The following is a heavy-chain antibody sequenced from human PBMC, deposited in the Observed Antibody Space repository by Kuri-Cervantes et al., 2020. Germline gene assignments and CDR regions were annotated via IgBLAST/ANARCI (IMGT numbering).Heavy chain of an antibody. Sequence: GESLKISCKGSGYSFNTYWIGWVRQMPGKGLEWMGLIYPGDSDTRYSPSFQGQVTISVDKSINTAYLQWSSLKASDTAMYYCARRAAATWFFDYWGQGTLVTVSS. V-gene: IGHV5-51*01. CDR1: GYSFNTYW. CDR2: IYPGDSDT. D-gene: IGHD6-13*01. J-gene: IGHJ4*02. CDR3: ARRAAATWFFDY.